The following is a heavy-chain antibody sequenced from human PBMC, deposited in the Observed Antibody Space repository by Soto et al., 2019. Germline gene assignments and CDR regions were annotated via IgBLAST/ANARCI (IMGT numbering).Heavy chain of an antibody. J-gene: IGHJ4*02. V-gene: IGHV3-23*01. CDR2: ISRSGRGSA. CDR1: GFTFNSYV. Sequence: GGSLRLSCAASGFTFNSYVMTWVRQAPGEGLEWVSSISRSGRGSAYYADSVKGRFTISRDNSENTPFLQMNNLRDEDTALYYCARGRYLDSSDYWVANLPFDHWGLGTLVTVSS. D-gene: IGHD3-22*01. CDR3: ARGRYLDSSDYWVANLPFDH.